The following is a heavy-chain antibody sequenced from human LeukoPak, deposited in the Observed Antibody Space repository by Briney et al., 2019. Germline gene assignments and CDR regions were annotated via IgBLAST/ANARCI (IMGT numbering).Heavy chain of an antibody. J-gene: IGHJ4*02. CDR2: ISYDGSNK. CDR3: ARVWFGESD. Sequence: GRSLRLSCAASGFTFSSYAMHWVRQAPGKGLEWVAVISYDGSNKYYADSVKGRFTISRDNSKNTLYLQMNSLRAEDTAVYYCARVWFGESDWGQGTLVTVSS. CDR1: GFTFSSYA. D-gene: IGHD3-10*01. V-gene: IGHV3-30-3*01.